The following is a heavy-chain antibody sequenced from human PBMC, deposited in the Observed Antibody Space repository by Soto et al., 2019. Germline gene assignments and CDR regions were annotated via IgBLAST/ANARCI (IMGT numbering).Heavy chain of an antibody. D-gene: IGHD5-12*01. Sequence: QVQLMQSGADMKRPGASVKISCATSGYMFTAYHRHWVRQAPGQGLQWMGWIDPNNANTNYAQTFRGRVFMSRDTSISTAYMSLSGLTSDDTAVYYCVRNPLKAWLVEDAFDVWGQGTLVTVSS. CDR1: GYMFTAYH. J-gene: IGHJ3*01. CDR3: VRNPLKAWLVEDAFDV. V-gene: IGHV1-2*02. CDR2: IDPNNANT.